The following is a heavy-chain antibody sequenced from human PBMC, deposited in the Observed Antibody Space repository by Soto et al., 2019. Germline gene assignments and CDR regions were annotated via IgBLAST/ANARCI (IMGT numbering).Heavy chain of an antibody. CDR1: GGTFSNYA. CDR2: IIPILNIA. J-gene: IGHJ4*02. D-gene: IGHD5-12*01. Sequence: QVPLVQSGAEVKKPGSSVKVSCKASGGTFSNYAVNWVRQAPGQGLDWMGRIIPILNIADYAQKFQGRVAISADRSTGTAYMELSSLTSEDTAVYFCARENSDYGLDNWGQGSLVTVSS. V-gene: IGHV1-69*04. CDR3: ARENSDYGLDN.